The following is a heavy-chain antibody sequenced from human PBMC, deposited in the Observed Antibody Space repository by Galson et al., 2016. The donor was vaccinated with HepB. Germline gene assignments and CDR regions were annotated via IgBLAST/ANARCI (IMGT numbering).Heavy chain of an antibody. CDR1: EFSFSNAW. J-gene: IGHJ4*02. Sequence: LRLSCAASEFSFSNAWMTWVRQAPGKGLEWVGRMRSKADGGTADYAASVKGRFSFSRDDSKGTLYLQMNSLRTEDTAVYFCTTHKNHTVTTNYHYWGQGTLVTVSS. D-gene: IGHD4-17*01. V-gene: IGHV3-15*01. CDR2: MRSKADGGTA. CDR3: TTHKNHTVTTNYHY.